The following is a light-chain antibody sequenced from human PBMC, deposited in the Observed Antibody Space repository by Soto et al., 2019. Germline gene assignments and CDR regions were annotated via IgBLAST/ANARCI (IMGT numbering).Light chain of an antibody. CDR1: SGHSSYA. Sequence: QSVLTQSPSASASLGASVTLTCTLSSGHSSYAIAWHQQQPEKGPRYLMKLNSDGSHSKGDGLPDRFSGSSSGAERYLTISSLQSEDEADYYCQTWGTGIWVFGGGTKLTVL. CDR2: LNSDGSH. V-gene: IGLV4-69*01. CDR3: QTWGTGIWV. J-gene: IGLJ3*02.